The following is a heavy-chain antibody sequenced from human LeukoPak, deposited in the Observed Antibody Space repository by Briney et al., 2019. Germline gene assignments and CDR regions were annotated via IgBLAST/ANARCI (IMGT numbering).Heavy chain of an antibody. J-gene: IGHJ2*01. V-gene: IGHV3-7*01. Sequence: GGSLRLSCAASGFTFSSYWMSWVRQAPGKGLEWVAYIKQGGSEKYYVDSVKGRFTISRDNAKNSLYLQMNSLRAEDTAVYYCARGAGTATLLWFGEGDWYFDLWGRGTLVTVSS. CDR2: IKQGGSEK. CDR1: GFTFSSYW. D-gene: IGHD3-10*01. CDR3: ARGAGTATLLWFGEGDWYFDL.